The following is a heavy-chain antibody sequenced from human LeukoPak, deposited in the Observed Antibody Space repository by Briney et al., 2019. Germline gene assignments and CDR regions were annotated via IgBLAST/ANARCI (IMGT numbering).Heavy chain of an antibody. Sequence: PSETLSLTCTVSGVSISSYFWSWIRQPPGKGLEWIGYIYNSGSTNYNPSLKSRVTISVDTSKNQFSLKLSSVTAADTAVYYCARADDYSNSGWFDPWGQGTLVTVSS. D-gene: IGHD4-11*01. V-gene: IGHV4-59*01. CDR1: GVSISSYF. CDR3: ARADDYSNSGWFDP. J-gene: IGHJ5*02. CDR2: IYNSGST.